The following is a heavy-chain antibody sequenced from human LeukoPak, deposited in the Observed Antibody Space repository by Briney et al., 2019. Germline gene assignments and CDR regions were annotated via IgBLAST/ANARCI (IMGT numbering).Heavy chain of an antibody. CDR1: GVSITSFY. CDR2: IYYSGST. Sequence: PSETLSLTCTVSGVSITSFYWSWIRQPPGKGLEWIAYIYYSGSTNYNPSLKSRVTISVDTSKNQFSLKLSSVTAADTAVYYCARVGDWNDLVYWGQGTLVTVSS. CDR3: ARVGDWNDLVY. J-gene: IGHJ4*02. D-gene: IGHD1-1*01. V-gene: IGHV4-59*01.